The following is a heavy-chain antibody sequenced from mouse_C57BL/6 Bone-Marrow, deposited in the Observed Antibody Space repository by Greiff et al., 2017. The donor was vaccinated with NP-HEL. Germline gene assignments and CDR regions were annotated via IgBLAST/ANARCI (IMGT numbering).Heavy chain of an antibody. CDR2: IDPEDGDT. CDR1: GFNIKDYY. Sequence: EVQLQQSGAELVRPGASVKLSCTASGFNIKDYYMHWVKQRPEQGLEWIGRIDPEDGDTEYAPKFQGKATMTADTSSNTAYLQLSSLTSEDTAVYYCTVDGTRVFFAYWGQGTLVTVSA. CDR3: TVDGTRVFFAY. J-gene: IGHJ3*01. D-gene: IGHD1-1*01. V-gene: IGHV14-1*01.